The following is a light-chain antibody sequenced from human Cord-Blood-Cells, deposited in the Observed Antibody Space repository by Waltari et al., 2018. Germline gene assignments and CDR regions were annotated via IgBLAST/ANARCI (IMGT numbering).Light chain of an antibody. CDR3: CSYAGSSTLV. Sequence: QSALTQPAAVSGSPGQSITSSCNGTSSDCGSYNLVSWSQQHPGKAPKLIIYEGSKRPSGVSNRFSGSKSGTTASLTISGLQAEDDADYYCCSYAGSSTLVFGGGTKLTVL. CDR1: SSDCGSYNL. CDR2: EGS. J-gene: IGLJ3*02. V-gene: IGLV2-23*01.